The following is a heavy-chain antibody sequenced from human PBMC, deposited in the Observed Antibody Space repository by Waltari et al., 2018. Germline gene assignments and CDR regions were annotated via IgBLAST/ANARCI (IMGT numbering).Heavy chain of an antibody. J-gene: IGHJ4*02. V-gene: IGHV1-2*02. CDR2: INPNSGGT. D-gene: IGHD6-13*01. CDR1: GYTFTGSY. Sequence: QVQLVQSGAEVKKPGASVTVSCKASGYTFTGSYMHWVRQAPGQGLEWMGWINPNSGGTNYAQKFQGRVTMTRDSSISTAYMELSRLRSDDTAVYYCAREVAAAGLVDYWGQGTLVTVSS. CDR3: AREVAAAGLVDY.